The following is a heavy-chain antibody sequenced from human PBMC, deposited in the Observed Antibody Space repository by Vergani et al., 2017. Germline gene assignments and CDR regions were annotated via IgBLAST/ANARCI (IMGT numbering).Heavy chain of an antibody. V-gene: IGHV3-23*04. CDR1: GFTVSSNY. D-gene: IGHD3-16*01. Sequence: EVQLVESGGGLVQPGGSLRLSCAASGFTVSSNYMSWVRQAPGKGLEWVSAISGSGGSTYYADSVKGRFTISRDNSKNTLYLQMNSLRAEDTAVYYCAKHRSPGGKLVVDVWGKGTTVTVSS. CDR3: AKHRSPGGKLVVDV. J-gene: IGHJ6*04. CDR2: ISGSGGST.